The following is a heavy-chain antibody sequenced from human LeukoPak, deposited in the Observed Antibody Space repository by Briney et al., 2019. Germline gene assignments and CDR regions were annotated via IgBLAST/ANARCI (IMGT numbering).Heavy chain of an antibody. D-gene: IGHD2-2*01. Sequence: ASVKVSCKASGYTFTGYYMHWVRQATGQGLEWMGWMNPNSGNTGYAQKFQGRVTMTRNTSISTAYMELSSLRSEDTAVYYCATTSPYCSSTSCPDYWGQGTLVTVSS. CDR2: MNPNSGNT. J-gene: IGHJ4*02. CDR3: ATTSPYCSSTSCPDY. CDR1: GYTFTGYY. V-gene: IGHV1-8*02.